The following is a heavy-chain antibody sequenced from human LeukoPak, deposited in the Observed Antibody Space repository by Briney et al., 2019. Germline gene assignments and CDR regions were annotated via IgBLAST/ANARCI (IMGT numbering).Heavy chain of an antibody. J-gene: IGHJ4*02. V-gene: IGHV3-49*04. CDR1: GFTFGDYA. D-gene: IGHD2-15*01. Sequence: PGRSLRLSCTASGFTFGDYAMSWVRQAPGKGLEWVGFIRSKAYGGTTEYAASVKGRFTISSDDSKSIAYLQMNSLKTEDTAVYYCTRDRCSGGSCYSFDYWGQGTLVTVSS. CDR2: IRSKAYGGTT. CDR3: TRDRCSGGSCYSFDY.